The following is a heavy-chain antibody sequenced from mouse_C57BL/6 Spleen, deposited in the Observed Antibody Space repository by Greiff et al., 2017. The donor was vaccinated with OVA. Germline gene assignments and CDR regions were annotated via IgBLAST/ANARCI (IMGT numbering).Heavy chain of an antibody. CDR3: ARVYDYYAMDY. D-gene: IGHD2-3*01. CDR1: GFTFSSYA. J-gene: IGHJ4*01. CDR2: ISDGGSYT. V-gene: IGHV5-4*03. Sequence: EVKLVESGGGLVKPGGSLKLSCAASGFTFSSYAMSWVRQTPEKRLEWVATISDGGSYTYYPDNVKGRFTISRDTAKNNLYLQMSHLKSEDTAMYYCARVYDYYAMDYWGQGTSVTVSS.